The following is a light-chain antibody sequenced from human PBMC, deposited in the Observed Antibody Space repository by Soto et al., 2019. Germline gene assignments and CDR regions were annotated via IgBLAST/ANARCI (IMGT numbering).Light chain of an antibody. CDR3: QHRSDWLT. V-gene: IGKV3-11*01. Sequence: EIVLTQSPATLSLSPGERATLSCRASQSVSSYLAWYQQKPGQAPRLLIYDASNRATGIPARFSGSGSGTDFTLTISSPEPEDLAVYYCQHRSDWLTFGGGTKVLI. CDR1: QSVSSY. CDR2: DAS. J-gene: IGKJ4*01.